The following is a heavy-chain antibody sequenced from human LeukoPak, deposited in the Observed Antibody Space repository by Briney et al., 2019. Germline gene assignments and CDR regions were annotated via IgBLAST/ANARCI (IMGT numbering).Heavy chain of an antibody. D-gene: IGHD3-9*01. CDR1: GFTFSNYA. J-gene: IGHJ4*02. Sequence: GASLRFSCAASGFTFSNYAMSWVRQAPGKGLEWVSAVSGRDTSTYYADSVKGRFTISRDNSKNTLYLQMNSLRAEDTAIYYCAKWGDYDVLTGYYDSDYWGQGTLVTVSS. CDR2: VSGRDTST. CDR3: AKWGDYDVLTGYYDSDY. V-gene: IGHV3-23*01.